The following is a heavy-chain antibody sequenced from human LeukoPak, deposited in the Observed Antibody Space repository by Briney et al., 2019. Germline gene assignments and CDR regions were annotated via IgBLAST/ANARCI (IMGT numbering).Heavy chain of an antibody. CDR2: IYYSGST. Sequence: PSETLSLTCTVSGGSISSYYWSWIRQPPGKGLEWIGYIYYSGSTNYNPSLKSRVTISVDTSKNQFSLKLSSVTAADTAVYYCARANQAAVGWFDPWGQGTLVTVSS. CDR3: ARANQAAVGWFDP. V-gene: IGHV4-59*01. D-gene: IGHD1-14*01. J-gene: IGHJ5*02. CDR1: GGSISSYY.